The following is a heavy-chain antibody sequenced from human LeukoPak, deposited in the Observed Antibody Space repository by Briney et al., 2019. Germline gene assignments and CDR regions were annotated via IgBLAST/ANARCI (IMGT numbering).Heavy chain of an antibody. CDR2: IYYSGST. J-gene: IGHJ4*02. CDR3: ARHVPDLAYYDFWSGYSNPYYFDY. V-gene: IGHV4-39*01. D-gene: IGHD3-3*01. CDR1: GVSISSSSYY. Sequence: PSETLSLTCTVSGVSISSSSYYWGWIRQPPGKGLEWIGSIYYSGSTYYNPSLKSRVTISVDTSKNQFSLKLSSVTAADTAVYYCARHVPDLAYYDFWSGYSNPYYFDYWGQGTLVTVSS.